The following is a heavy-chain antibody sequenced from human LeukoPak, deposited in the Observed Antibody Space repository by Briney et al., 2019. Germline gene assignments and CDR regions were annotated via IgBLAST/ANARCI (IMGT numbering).Heavy chain of an antibody. CDR2: INSDGSST. V-gene: IGHV3-74*01. D-gene: IGHD4-17*01. Sequence: GGSLRLSCAASGFTFSGYWMHWVRQTPGKGLVWVSRINSDGSSTICADSVKGRFTISRDNAKNTLYLQMNSLRAEDTAVYYCATSTLILRLIFDYWGQGTLVTVSS. CDR1: GFTFSGYW. CDR3: ATSTLILRLIFDY. J-gene: IGHJ4*02.